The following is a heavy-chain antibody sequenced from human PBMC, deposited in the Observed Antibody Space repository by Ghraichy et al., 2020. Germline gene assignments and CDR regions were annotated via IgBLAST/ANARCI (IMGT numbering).Heavy chain of an antibody. Sequence: GGSLRLSCAASGFTFSIYSMNWGRQAPGKGLELVSSIISTSSYIYYADSVRGRFSISRDNAKNSLDLQMNSLRAEDTAVYYCARTGYNYYYGMDVWGQGTTVTVSS. CDR2: IISTSSYI. CDR1: GFTFSIYS. D-gene: IGHD2-15*01. CDR3: ARTGYNYYYGMDV. J-gene: IGHJ6*02. V-gene: IGHV3-21*01.